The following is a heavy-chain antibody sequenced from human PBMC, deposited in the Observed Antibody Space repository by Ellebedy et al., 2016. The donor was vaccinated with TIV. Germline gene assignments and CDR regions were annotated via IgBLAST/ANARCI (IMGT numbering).Heavy chain of an antibody. CDR1: GFTFSSTD. V-gene: IGHV3-13*01. D-gene: IGHD5-24*01. CDR3: ARATSGFDY. CDR2: ITSAGDT. J-gene: IGHJ4*02. Sequence: GESLKISCAASGFTFSSTDMHWVRQPTGKGLEWVSGITSAGDTYYLVSVKGRFIISRESARNSLYLQMNRLRAEDTAVYYCARATSGFDYWGQGALATVSS.